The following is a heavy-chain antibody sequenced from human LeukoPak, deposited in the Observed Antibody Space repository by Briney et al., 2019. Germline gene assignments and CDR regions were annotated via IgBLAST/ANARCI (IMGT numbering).Heavy chain of an antibody. J-gene: IGHJ4*02. CDR3: AKARWEPNFDY. CDR1: GFTFDDYA. D-gene: IGHD1-26*01. V-gene: IGHV3-43*02. CDR2: INENGDIA. Sequence: PGGSLRLSCAASGFTFDDYAMHWVRQGPGKSLEWVSLINENGDIAYYGDSVRGRFTVSRDNAKNSLYLQMNSLTTEDIALYYCAKARWEPNFDYWGQGTLVTVSS.